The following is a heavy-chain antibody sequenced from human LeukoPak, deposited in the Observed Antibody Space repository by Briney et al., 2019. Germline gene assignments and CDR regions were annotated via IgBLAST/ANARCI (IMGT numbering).Heavy chain of an antibody. CDR3: VSFYETY. V-gene: IGHV3-74*01. D-gene: IGHD2/OR15-2a*01. CDR1: GFTFDDYA. CDR2: INSDGSWT. J-gene: IGHJ4*02. Sequence: PGRSLRLSCAASGFTFDDYAMHWVRQAPGKGLVWVPHINSDGSWTSYADSVKGRYTISKDNAKNTVYLQMNSLRAEDTAVYYCVSFYETYWGRGTLVTVSS.